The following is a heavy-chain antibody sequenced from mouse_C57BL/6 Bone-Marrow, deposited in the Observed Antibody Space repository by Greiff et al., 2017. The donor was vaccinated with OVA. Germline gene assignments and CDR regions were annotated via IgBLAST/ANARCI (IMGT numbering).Heavy chain of an antibody. Sequence: QVQLQQPGTELVKPGASVKLSCKASGYTFTSYWMHWVKQRPGQGLEWIGNINPSNGGTNYNEKFKSKATLTVDKSSNTAYMQLSSLTTEDSAIYYGARGYGIPYYFDYWGQGTTLTVSS. CDR2: INPSNGGT. CDR3: ARGYGIPYYFDY. CDR1: GYTFTSYW. J-gene: IGHJ2*01. V-gene: IGHV1-53*01. D-gene: IGHD1-1*01.